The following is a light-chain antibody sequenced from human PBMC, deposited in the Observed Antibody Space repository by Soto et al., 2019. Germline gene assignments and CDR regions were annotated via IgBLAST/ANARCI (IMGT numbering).Light chain of an antibody. V-gene: IGKV1-5*03. J-gene: IGKJ3*01. CDR3: QEYGSSLGG. CDR1: QSITTS. CDR2: KAS. Sequence: DIQMTKSPSTLSASAGDRVTITCRASQSITTSLAWYQQKPGKAPKLLIYKASTLKSGVPSRFSGSGSGTDFTLTISRLEPEDFAVYYCQEYGSSLGGFCPGTKVDIK.